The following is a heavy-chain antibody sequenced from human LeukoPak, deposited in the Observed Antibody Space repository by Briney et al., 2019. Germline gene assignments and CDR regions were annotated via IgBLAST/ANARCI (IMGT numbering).Heavy chain of an antibody. D-gene: IGHD1-26*01. CDR2: IYYISNT. V-gene: IGHV4-61*08. J-gene: IGHJ4*02. Sequence: SETLSLTCTVSGASVGSAGYHWSWIRQPPGGGLEWIGYIYYISNTNYNPSLKSRVTMSVDPSKNQFSLKLNSVTAADTAVYYCARTQSQSGSYHYYFGYWGQGTLVTVSS. CDR3: ARTQSQSGSYHYYFGY. CDR1: GASVGSAGYH.